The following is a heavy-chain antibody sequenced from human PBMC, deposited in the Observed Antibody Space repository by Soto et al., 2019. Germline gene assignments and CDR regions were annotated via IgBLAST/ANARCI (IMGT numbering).Heavy chain of an antibody. Sequence: QITLKESGPTLVKPTQTLTLTCTFSGFSLSTSGVGVGWIRQPPGKALEWLALIYWNDDKRYSPSLKSRLTITKDTSKNQVVLTMTNMDPVDTATYYCAHRPARLRFLEWLEEAFDPWGHGTLVTVSS. CDR1: GFSLSTSGVG. CDR2: IYWNDDK. V-gene: IGHV2-5*01. CDR3: AHRPARLRFLEWLEEAFDP. D-gene: IGHD3-3*01. J-gene: IGHJ5*02.